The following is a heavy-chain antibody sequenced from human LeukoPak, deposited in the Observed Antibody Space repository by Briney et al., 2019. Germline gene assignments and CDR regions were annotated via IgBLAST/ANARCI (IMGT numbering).Heavy chain of an antibody. V-gene: IGHV4-34*01. CDR2: IHYTGAT. D-gene: IGHD3-9*01. Sequence: SSESLSLTCAVYGGSITGYYWSWIRQTPGRGLEWVGEIHYTGATSYNPSLKSRATISTDTSKNKISLRLSSVTAADTTVYYCARGNILTGYSFDFWGQGTLVTVSS. J-gene: IGHJ4*02. CDR1: GGSITGYY. CDR3: ARGNILTGYSFDF.